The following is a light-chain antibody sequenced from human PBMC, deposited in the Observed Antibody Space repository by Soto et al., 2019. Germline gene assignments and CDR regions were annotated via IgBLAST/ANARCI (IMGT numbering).Light chain of an antibody. CDR2: GAS. CDR3: QQRSNWPPIT. J-gene: IGKJ5*01. V-gene: IGKV3D-20*02. CDR1: QSVSSSY. Sequence: IVLTQSPGTLSLSPWERATLSCRARQSVSSSYLAWYQQKPGQAPRLLIYGASSRATGIPDRFSGSGSGTDFTLTISRLEPEDFAVYYCQQRSNWPPITFGQGTRLEIK.